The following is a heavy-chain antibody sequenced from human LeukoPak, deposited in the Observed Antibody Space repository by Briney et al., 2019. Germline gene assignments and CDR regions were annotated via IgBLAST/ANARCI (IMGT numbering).Heavy chain of an antibody. CDR1: GGSISSGDYY. J-gene: IGHJ4*02. Sequence: SETLSLTCTVSGGSISSGDYYWSWIRQPPGKGLEWIGYIYYSGSTYYNPSLKSRVTISVDTSKNQFSLKLSSVTAADTAVYYCARDSVGLWFGEPHSFDYWGQGTLVTVSS. V-gene: IGHV4-30-4*08. CDR3: ARDSVGLWFGEPHSFDY. CDR2: IYYSGST. D-gene: IGHD3-10*01.